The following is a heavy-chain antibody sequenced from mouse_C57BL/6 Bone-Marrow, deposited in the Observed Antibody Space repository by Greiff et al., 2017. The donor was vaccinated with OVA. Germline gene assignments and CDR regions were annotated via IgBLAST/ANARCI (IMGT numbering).Heavy chain of an antibody. CDR2: IHPNSGST. D-gene: IGHD1-1*01. Sequence: VQLQQPGAELVKPGASVKLSCKASGYTFTSYWMHWVKQRPGQGLEWIGMIHPNSGSTNYNEKFKSKAKLTVDKSSSTAYMQLISLTSEDSAVYYCARFFITTIVAFDYWGQGTTLTVSS. CDR3: ARFFITTIVAFDY. V-gene: IGHV1-64*01. J-gene: IGHJ2*01. CDR1: GYTFTSYW.